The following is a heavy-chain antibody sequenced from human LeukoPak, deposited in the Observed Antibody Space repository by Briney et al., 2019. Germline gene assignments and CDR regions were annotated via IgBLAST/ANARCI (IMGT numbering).Heavy chain of an antibody. D-gene: IGHD4-17*01. CDR2: ISSSSSYI. CDR1: GFTFSSYS. CDR3: ARVGGTDYGGNSGPV. Sequence: PGGSLRLSCAASGFTFSSYSMNWVRQAPGKGLEWVSSISSSSSYIYYADSVKGRFTISRDNAKNSLYLQMNSLRAEDTAVYYCARVGGTDYGGNSGPVWGQGTLVTVSS. V-gene: IGHV3-21*01. J-gene: IGHJ4*02.